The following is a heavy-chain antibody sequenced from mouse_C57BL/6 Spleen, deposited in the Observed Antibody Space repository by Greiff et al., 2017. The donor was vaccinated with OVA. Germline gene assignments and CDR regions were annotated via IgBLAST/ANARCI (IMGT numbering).Heavy chain of an antibody. CDR2: INPNNGGT. V-gene: IGHV1-26*01. Sequence: EVQLQQSGPELVKPGASVKISCKASGYTFTDYYMNWVKQSHGKSLEWIGDINPNNGGTSYNQKFKGKATLTVDKSSRTAYMELRSLTSEDSAVYYCATYYYGSSYFDYWGQGTTLTVSS. D-gene: IGHD1-1*01. CDR1: GYTFTDYY. J-gene: IGHJ2*01. CDR3: ATYYYGSSYFDY.